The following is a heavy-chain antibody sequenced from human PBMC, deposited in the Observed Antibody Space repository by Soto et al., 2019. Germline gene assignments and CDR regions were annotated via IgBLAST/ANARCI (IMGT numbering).Heavy chain of an antibody. CDR2: ISYDGSNK. D-gene: IGHD3-22*01. CDR1: GFTFSSYA. CDR3: ARGQYYDSSANILTVWYFDL. J-gene: IGHJ2*01. Sequence: QVQLVESGGGVVQPGRSLRLSCAASGFTFSSYAMHWVRQAPGKGLEWVAVISYDGSNKYYADSVKGRFTISRDNSKNTLYLQMNSLRAEDTAVYYCARGQYYDSSANILTVWYFDLWGRGTLVTVSS. V-gene: IGHV3-30-3*01.